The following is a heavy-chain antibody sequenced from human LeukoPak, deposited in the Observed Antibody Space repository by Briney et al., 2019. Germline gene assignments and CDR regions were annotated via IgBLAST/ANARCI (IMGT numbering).Heavy chain of an antibody. CDR3: ARARTDSSTFYFAY. V-gene: IGHV1-2*02. D-gene: IGHD6-13*01. J-gene: IGHJ4*02. Sequence: ASVKVSCKASGYTFTDYYIHWVRQAPGQGLEWMGWINPHSGGTSFARKFQGRVTMTRDASTTTAYMDLNSLRSDDTAVYYCARARTDSSTFYFAYWGQGTLVTVSS. CDR2: INPHSGGT. CDR1: GYTFTDYY.